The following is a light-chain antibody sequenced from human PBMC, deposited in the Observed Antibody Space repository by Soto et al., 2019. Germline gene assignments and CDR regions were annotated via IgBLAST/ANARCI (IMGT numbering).Light chain of an antibody. CDR1: QSVSSN. Sequence: EIVLTQSPCTLSFSPGERATLSCRASQSVSSNLAWYQQKPGQAPRLLIFAVSSRATGIPDRFSGSGSGTDFTLTISSLEPEDFAVYYCQQRSNWLTFGGGTK. V-gene: IGKV3-11*01. CDR3: QQRSNWLT. CDR2: AVS. J-gene: IGKJ4*01.